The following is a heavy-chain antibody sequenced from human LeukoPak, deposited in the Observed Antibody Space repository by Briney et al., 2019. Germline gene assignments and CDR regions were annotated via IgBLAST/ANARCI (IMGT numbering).Heavy chain of an antibody. CDR2: IYRSGST. J-gene: IGHJ4*02. D-gene: IGHD4-11*01. CDR1: GYSISSAYH. Sequence: SETLSLTCTVSGYSISSAYHWGWIRQPPGKGLEWIGSIYRSGSTYYNPSLKSRVTISVDTSKNHFSLELTSVTAADTAVYYCARAEWTVTLIGIDYWGQGTLVAVSS. CDR3: ARAEWTVTLIGIDY. V-gene: IGHV4-38-2*02.